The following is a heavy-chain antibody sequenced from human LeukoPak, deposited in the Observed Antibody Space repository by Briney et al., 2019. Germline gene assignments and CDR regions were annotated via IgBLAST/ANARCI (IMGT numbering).Heavy chain of an antibody. CDR2: SNTDGSST. CDR1: GFTFSRYW. Sequence: PGGSLRLSCAASGFTFSRYWMHWVRQAPGKGLVWVSRSNTDGSSTNYADSVKGRFTISRDNAKSTLYLQMNSLRAEDTAVYYCARGYSDYYYFDSWGQGTLVTVSP. V-gene: IGHV3-74*01. D-gene: IGHD4-11*01. CDR3: ARGYSDYYYFDS. J-gene: IGHJ4*02.